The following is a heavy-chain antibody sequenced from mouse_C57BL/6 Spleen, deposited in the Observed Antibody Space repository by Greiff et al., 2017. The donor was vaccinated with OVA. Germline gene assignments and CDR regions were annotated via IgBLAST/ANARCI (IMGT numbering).Heavy chain of an antibody. CDR3: ALYGGSLWYFDV. CDR2: IYPGSGST. Sequence: VQLQQPGAELVKPGASVKMSCKASGYTFTSYWLTWVKQRPGQGLEWLGDIYPGSGSTNYNEKFKSKATLTVDTSSSTAYMQLSSLTSEDSAVYYCALYGGSLWYFDVWGTGTTVTVSS. D-gene: IGHD1-1*01. J-gene: IGHJ1*03. CDR1: GYTFTSYW. V-gene: IGHV1-55*01.